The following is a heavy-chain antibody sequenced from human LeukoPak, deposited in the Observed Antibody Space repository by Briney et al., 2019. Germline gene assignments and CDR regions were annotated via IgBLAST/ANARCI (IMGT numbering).Heavy chain of an antibody. CDR2: INPKNGGT. Sequence: ASVTVSCKAAGDIFPGHLIDRVRQAPGQWLEWMGWINPKNGGTNYAQKFQGRVTMTRDTSINTAFMELSRLNSDDTAVYFCARDGYGGNSFDYWGQGTLVTVSS. CDR1: GDIFPGHL. V-gene: IGHV1-2*02. J-gene: IGHJ4*02. CDR3: ARDGYGGNSFDY. D-gene: IGHD4-23*01.